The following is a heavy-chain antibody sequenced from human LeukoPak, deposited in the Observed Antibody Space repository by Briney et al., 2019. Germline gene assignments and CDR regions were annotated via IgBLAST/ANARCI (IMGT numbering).Heavy chain of an antibody. J-gene: IGHJ4*02. V-gene: IGHV3-48*04. CDR2: ISSSSSTI. D-gene: IGHD2-15*01. CDR3: ARAAVVVAATPAPLRH. CDR1: GFTLNGYT. Sequence: GGSLRLSCAASGFTLNGYTMNWVRQAPGKGLEWVSYISSSSSTIYYTDSVKGRFTISRDNAKNSLYLQMNSLRVEDTAVYYCARAAVVVAATPAPLRHWGQGTLVTVSS.